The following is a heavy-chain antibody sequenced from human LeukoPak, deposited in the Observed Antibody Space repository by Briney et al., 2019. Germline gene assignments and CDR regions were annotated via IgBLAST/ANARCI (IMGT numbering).Heavy chain of an antibody. CDR3: ARGKGWFDP. V-gene: IGHV3-7*05. CDR2: IKYDGSEK. Sequence: PGGSLRLSCEASGFSFNTYWMAWFCQAPGKGLEWVAKIKYDGSEKYYVDSVKGRFTISRDNAKNSLYLQMNSLRVEDTAVYYCARGKGWFDPWGQGTLVTVSS. J-gene: IGHJ5*02. CDR1: GFSFNTYW.